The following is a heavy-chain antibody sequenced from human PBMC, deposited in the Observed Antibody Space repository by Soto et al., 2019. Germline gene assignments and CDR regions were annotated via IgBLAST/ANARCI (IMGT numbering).Heavy chain of an antibody. Sequence: SETLSLTCTVSGGSISSGGYYWTWIRQHPGKGLEWIAYIYHSGYTFYNPSLESRVTMSVDTSKNQFSLKLRSVTAADTAVYYCAKWEGLGSDYYYYAMVVWGQGTTVTV. D-gene: IGHD1-26*01. J-gene: IGHJ6*02. CDR2: IYHSGYT. V-gene: IGHV4-31*03. CDR3: AKWEGLGSDYYYYAMVV. CDR1: GGSISSGGYY.